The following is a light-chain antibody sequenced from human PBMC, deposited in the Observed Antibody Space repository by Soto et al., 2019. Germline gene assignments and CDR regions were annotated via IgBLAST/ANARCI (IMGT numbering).Light chain of an antibody. CDR3: QQYNNWPPFT. J-gene: IGKJ2*01. CDR1: QSVSST. Sequence: EIVMTQSPATLSVSPGDRATLSCRASQSVSSTLAWYQQKPGQAPRLLIYGASTRATGIPARFSGSGSGTEFTLTISSLQSEDFAVYFCQQYNNWPPFTFGQGTTLDIK. CDR2: GAS. V-gene: IGKV3-15*01.